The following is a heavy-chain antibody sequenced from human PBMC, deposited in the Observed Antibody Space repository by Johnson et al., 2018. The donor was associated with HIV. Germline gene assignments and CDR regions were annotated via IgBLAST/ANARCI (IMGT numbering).Heavy chain of an antibody. CDR1: GFTFSSYA. V-gene: IGHV3-23*05. CDR3: ASSSLAWGVDAFDI. CDR2: IERNSRT. D-gene: IGHD3-10*01. J-gene: IGHJ3*02. Sequence: MHLVESGGGLVQPGGSLRLSCAASGFTFSSYAMSWVRLAPGQGLEWVSYIERNSRTDYADSVKRRFTVSRDSSKNTLYLQMNSLRVEDTAVYYCASSSLAWGVDAFDIWGQGTKVTVSS.